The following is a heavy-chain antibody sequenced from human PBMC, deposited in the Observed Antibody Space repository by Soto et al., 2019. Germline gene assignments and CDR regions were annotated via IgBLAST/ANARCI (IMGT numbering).Heavy chain of an antibody. Sequence: PSETLSLTCAVYGGSFSCYYWSWIRQPPGKGLEWIGEINHSGSTNYNPSLKSRVTISVDTSKNRFSLKLSSVTAADTAVYYCAIRVRYSNGEDAFDIWGQGTMVTVSS. V-gene: IGHV4-34*01. D-gene: IGHD6-19*01. J-gene: IGHJ3*02. CDR3: AIRVRYSNGEDAFDI. CDR2: INHSGST. CDR1: GGSFSCYY.